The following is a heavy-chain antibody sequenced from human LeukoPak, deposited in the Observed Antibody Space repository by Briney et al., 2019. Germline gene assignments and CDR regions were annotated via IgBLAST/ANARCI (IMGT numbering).Heavy chain of an antibody. V-gene: IGHV3-21*06. CDR3: ANDDSWGGSFYLDY. CDR1: GFTFSSYN. CDR2: ISNTRNYL. D-gene: IGHD1-26*01. Sequence: GGSLRRSCVASGFTFSSYNMNWVRQAPGKGLEWISSISNTRNYLYYADSVKGRFTISRDNAENSLYLQMNNLRAEDTAVYYCANDDSWGGSFYLDYWGQGTLVTVSS. J-gene: IGHJ4*02.